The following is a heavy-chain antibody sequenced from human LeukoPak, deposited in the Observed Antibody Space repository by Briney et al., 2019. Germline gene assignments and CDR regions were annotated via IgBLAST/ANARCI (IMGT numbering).Heavy chain of an antibody. V-gene: IGHV4-34*01. CDR2: INHGGST. CDR1: GGSFSGDF. J-gene: IGHJ4*02. Sequence: SETLSLTCAVYGGSFSGDFWSWIRQSPGKGLEWIGEINHGGSTTYNPSLQSRVTMSVDTSTNQISLKMTSVTAADTAVYYCASHRYYDILTGYFYYFDYWGQGTLVTVSS. CDR3: ASHRYYDILTGYFYYFDY. D-gene: IGHD3-9*01.